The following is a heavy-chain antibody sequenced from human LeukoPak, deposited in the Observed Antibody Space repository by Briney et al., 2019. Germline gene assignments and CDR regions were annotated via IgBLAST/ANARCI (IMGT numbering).Heavy chain of an antibody. V-gene: IGHV3-72*01. CDR3: IRGYSGISVYAFDI. CDR2: SGNKADSYTA. J-gene: IGHJ3*02. Sequence: PGGSLRLSCAASGFTLSDHYIDWVRQAPGKGLEWVGRSGNKADSYTAEFAASVKGRFTLSRGDSKNSLYLQMNLLRTEDTAMYHCIRGYSGISVYAFDIWGQGTTVTVSS. D-gene: IGHD5-12*01. CDR1: GFTLSDHY.